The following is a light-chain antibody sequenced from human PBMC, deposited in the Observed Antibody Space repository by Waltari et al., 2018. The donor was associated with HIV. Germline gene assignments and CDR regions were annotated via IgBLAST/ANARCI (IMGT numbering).Light chain of an antibody. Sequence: QSALTQPASVSGSPGQSITISCTGTSSNVGSDDLVSWYQQHPGEAPKLIIYEVTKRTSGVSNRFSGSKSGNTASLKISGLQAEDEADYYCCSCPRSGIRYVFGTGTKVTVL. CDR3: CSCPRSGIRYV. J-gene: IGLJ1*01. CDR2: EVT. CDR1: SSNVGSDDL. V-gene: IGLV2-23*02.